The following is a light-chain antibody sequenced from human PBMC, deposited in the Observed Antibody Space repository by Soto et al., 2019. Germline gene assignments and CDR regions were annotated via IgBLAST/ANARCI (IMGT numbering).Light chain of an antibody. CDR3: SSYTSSSTRV. J-gene: IGLJ2*01. CDR1: SSDVGGYNY. Sequence: QSALTQPASVSGSPGQSITISCTGTSSDVGGYNYVSWYQQHPGKAPKLIIYEVSNRPSGVSNRFSGSKSGNTASLTISGLQAEDEADYYSSSYTSSSTRVFGGGTKVTVL. CDR2: EVS. V-gene: IGLV2-14*01.